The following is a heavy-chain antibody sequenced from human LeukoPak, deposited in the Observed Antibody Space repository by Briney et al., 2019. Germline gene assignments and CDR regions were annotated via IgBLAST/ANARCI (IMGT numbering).Heavy chain of an antibody. V-gene: IGHV4-34*01. CDR3: ARVIYGVSSSYYFDY. CDR2: INHSGST. Sequence: SETLSLTSAVYGGSFSGYYRSWIRQPPGKGLEWIGEINHSGSTNYNPSLKSRVTISVDTSKNQFSLKLSSVTAADTAVYYCARVIYGVSSSYYFDYWGQGTLVTVSS. CDR1: GGSFSGYY. D-gene: IGHD4-17*01. J-gene: IGHJ4*02.